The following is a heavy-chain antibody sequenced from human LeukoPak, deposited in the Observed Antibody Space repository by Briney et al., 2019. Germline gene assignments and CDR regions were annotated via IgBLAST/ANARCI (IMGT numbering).Heavy chain of an antibody. CDR1: GGTFSSYA. J-gene: IGHJ6*03. V-gene: IGHV1-69*05. CDR2: IIPIFGTA. D-gene: IGHD3-22*01. CDR3: ASNYDSSGYHLGYYYMDV. Sequence: ASVKVSFKASGGTFSSYAISWVRQAPGQGLEWMGGIIPIFGTANYAQKFQGRVTITTDESTSTAYMELSSLRSEDTAVYYCASNYDSSGYHLGYYYMDVWGKGTTVTVSS.